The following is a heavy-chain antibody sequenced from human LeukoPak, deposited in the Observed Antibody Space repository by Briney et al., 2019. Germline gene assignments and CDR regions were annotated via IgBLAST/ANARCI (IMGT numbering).Heavy chain of an antibody. D-gene: IGHD6-13*01. J-gene: IGHJ4*02. CDR2: ISGSGGST. Sequence: GGSLRLSCAASGFTFSSYAMSWVRQAPGKGLEWVSAISGSGGSTYYADSVKGRYTISRDNSKNTLYLQMNSLRAEDTAVYYCANHPRFSSWHFDYWGQGTLVTVSS. CDR1: GFTFSSYA. V-gene: IGHV3-23*01. CDR3: ANHPRFSSWHFDY.